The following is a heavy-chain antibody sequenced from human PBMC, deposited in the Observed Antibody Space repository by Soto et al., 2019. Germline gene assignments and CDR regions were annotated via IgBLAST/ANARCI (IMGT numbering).Heavy chain of an antibody. V-gene: IGHV1-69*13. CDR2: IIPIFGTA. Sequence: SVKVSCKASGGTFSSYAISWVRQAPGQGLEWMGGIIPIFGTANYAQKFQGRVTMTGDASTSTAYMELSRLRSEDTAVYYCATERGSYYHYWGQGTMVTVYS. J-gene: IGHJ4*02. D-gene: IGHD3-16*01. CDR1: GGTFSSYA. CDR3: ATERGSYYHY.